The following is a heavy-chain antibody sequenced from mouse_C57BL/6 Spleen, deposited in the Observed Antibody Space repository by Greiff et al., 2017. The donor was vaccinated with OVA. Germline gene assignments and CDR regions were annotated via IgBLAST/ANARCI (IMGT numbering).Heavy chain of an antibody. D-gene: IGHD2-13*01. V-gene: IGHV1-7*01. J-gene: IGHJ3*01. CDR1: GYTFTGYG. CDR2: INPSSGYT. Sequence: VLLQQSGAELAKPGASVQLSCTASGYTFTGYGLHWVQQSTGQGLEWIGYINPSSGYTKYNQKFKDKSTLTVDKTSITAYMQMSSLTYEDSSVYYCACYSDSWFSYWGPVALVTVSA. CDR3: ACYSDSWFSY.